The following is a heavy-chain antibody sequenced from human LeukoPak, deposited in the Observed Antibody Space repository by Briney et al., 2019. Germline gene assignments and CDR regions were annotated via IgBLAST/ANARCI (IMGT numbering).Heavy chain of an antibody. CDR1: GYSISSGYY. Sequence: ASETLSLTCTVSGYSISSGYYWGWIRQPPGKGLEWIGSIYHSGSTYYNPSLKSRVTISVDTSKNQFSLKLSSVTAADTAVYYCARDRTTFKWYFDLWGRGTLVTVSS. V-gene: IGHV4-38-2*02. CDR3: ARDRTTFKWYFDL. D-gene: IGHD2/OR15-2a*01. J-gene: IGHJ2*01. CDR2: IYHSGST.